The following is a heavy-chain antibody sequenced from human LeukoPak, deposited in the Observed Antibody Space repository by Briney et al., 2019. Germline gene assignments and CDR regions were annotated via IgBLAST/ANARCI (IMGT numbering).Heavy chain of an antibody. CDR2: ISYTGST. Sequence: SDTLSLTCAVSGYSISSGNWWGWIRQPPGKGLEWIGYISYTGSTHYNPSLKSRVTMSVDTSKNQFSLKLTSVTALDTAVYYCAMGVRAAAGTVHGYWGQGTLVTVSS. J-gene: IGHJ4*02. V-gene: IGHV4-28*06. CDR1: GYSISSGNW. CDR3: AMGVRAAAGTVHGY. D-gene: IGHD6-13*01.